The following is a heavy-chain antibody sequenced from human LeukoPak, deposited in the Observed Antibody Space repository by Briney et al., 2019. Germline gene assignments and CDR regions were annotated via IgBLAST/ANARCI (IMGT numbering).Heavy chain of an antibody. Sequence: PGGSLRLSCAASGFTFSSYDMHWVRQAPGKGLEWVSAIGTAGDTYYPGSVKGRFTISRENAKNSLYLQMNSLRAGDTAVYYCARNADPYGMDVWGQGTTVTVSS. CDR3: ARNADPYGMDV. CDR1: GFTFSSYD. CDR2: IGTAGDT. J-gene: IGHJ6*02. V-gene: IGHV3-13*01.